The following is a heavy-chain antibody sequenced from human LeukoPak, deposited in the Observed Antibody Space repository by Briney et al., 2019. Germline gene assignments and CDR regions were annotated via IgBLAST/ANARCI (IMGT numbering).Heavy chain of an antibody. Sequence: GASVKVSCKASGGTFRNYAFSWVRQAPGQGLEWMGIINPSGGSTRYAQKFQGRVTMTRDTSTSTVYMEVSSLRSEDTAVYYCARGIWDYGSGYYFDYWGQGTLVTVSS. D-gene: IGHD3-10*01. CDR2: INPSGGST. CDR1: GGTFRNYA. V-gene: IGHV1-46*01. J-gene: IGHJ4*02. CDR3: ARGIWDYGSGYYFDY.